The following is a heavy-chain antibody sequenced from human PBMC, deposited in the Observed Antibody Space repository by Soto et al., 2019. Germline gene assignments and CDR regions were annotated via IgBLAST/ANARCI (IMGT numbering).Heavy chain of an antibody. J-gene: IGHJ6*03. CDR2: INHSGST. CDR1: GGSFSGYY. V-gene: IGHV4-34*01. CDR3: ARDRASDYMDV. Sequence: SETLSLTCAVYGGSFSGYYWSWIRQPPGKGLEWIGEINHSGSTNYNPSLKSRVTISVDTSKNQFSLKLSSVTAEDTAVYYCARDRASDYMDVWGKGTTVTVSS.